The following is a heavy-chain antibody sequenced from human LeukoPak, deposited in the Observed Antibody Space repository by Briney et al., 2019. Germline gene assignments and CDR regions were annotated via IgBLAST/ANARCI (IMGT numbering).Heavy chain of an antibody. CDR2: IYSSGST. D-gene: IGHD3-9*01. V-gene: IGHV4-39*07. Sequence: SETLSLTCTVSGGSISSRSYYWGWIRQTPGKGLEWIGSIYSSGSTYYNPSLKSPFTISVDTSKNQFSLKLSSATAADTAIYYCATHYDILTGLAYFDYWGQGTLVTVSS. J-gene: IGHJ4*02. CDR1: GGSISSRSYY. CDR3: ATHYDILTGLAYFDY.